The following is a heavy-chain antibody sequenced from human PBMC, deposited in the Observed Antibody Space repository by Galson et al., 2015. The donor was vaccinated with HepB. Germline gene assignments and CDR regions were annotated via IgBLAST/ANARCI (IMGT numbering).Heavy chain of an antibody. CDR2: IYPGDSDT. V-gene: IGHV5-51*03. D-gene: IGHD5-18*01. J-gene: IGHJ3*01. CDR3: AGSGYSYGSKRPLNAFDP. Sequence: QSGAEVKKPGESLKISCKGSGYSFTSYWIGWVRQMPGKGLEWMGIIYPGDSDTRYSPSFQGQVTISADKSISTAYLQWSSLKASDTAMYYCAGSGYSYGSKRPLNAFDPWGQGTMVTVSS. CDR1: GYSFTSYW.